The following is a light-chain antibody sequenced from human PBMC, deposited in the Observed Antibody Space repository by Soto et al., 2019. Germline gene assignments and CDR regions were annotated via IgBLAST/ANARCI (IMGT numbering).Light chain of an antibody. CDR3: SSYGSSNNLP. Sequence: QSALTQPPSASGSPGQSVTISCTGSSSDVGAYNYVSWYQQHPGKAPKLMIYEVTKRPSGVPDRFSGSKSGNTASLTVSGVQAEDEGYYYCSSYGSSNNLPFGGGTKLPVL. CDR1: SSDVGAYNY. J-gene: IGLJ2*01. CDR2: EVT. V-gene: IGLV2-8*01.